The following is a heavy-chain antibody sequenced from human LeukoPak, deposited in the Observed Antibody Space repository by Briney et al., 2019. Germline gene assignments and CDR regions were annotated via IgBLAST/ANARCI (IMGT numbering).Heavy chain of an antibody. J-gene: IGHJ5*02. CDR3: AIVLAVGVVDWFDP. V-gene: IGHV1-24*01. CDR2: FHPEDGET. D-gene: IGHD6-19*01. CDR1: GSMLPELS. Sequence: ASVKVSCKVSGSMLPELSMHWVRQAPGKGLEWMGGFHPEDGETIYAQKFQGRVTMTEDSSTDTAYMELSSLRSEDTAVYYCAIVLAVGVVDWFDPWGQGTLVTVSS.